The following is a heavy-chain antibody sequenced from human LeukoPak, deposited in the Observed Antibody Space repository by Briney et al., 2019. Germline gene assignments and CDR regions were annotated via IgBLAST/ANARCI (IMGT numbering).Heavy chain of an antibody. CDR3: ARDMAQVGATPLDY. D-gene: IGHD1-26*01. CDR2: ISYDGSNK. Sequence: GGSLRLSCAASGFTFSGYAMHWVRQAAGKGLEWVAGISYDGSNKYYVDSVKGRFTISRDNSKNTLYLQMNSLRAEDTAVYYCARDMAQVGATPLDYWGQGTLVIVSS. V-gene: IGHV3-30-3*01. J-gene: IGHJ4*02. CDR1: GFTFSGYA.